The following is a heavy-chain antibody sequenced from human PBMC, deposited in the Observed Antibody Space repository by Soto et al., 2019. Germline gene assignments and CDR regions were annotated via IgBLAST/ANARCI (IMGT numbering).Heavy chain of an antibody. CDR1: GGSISSGDYY. Sequence: PSETLSLTCSVSGGSISSGDYYWTWIRQPPGKGLEWIGYISYSGSTFYNPSLKRRVTISVDRSKNQFSLKLSSVTAADTAVYYCATGQAAAPAMDVWGQGTTVTVFS. D-gene: IGHD6-13*01. CDR3: ATGQAAAPAMDV. J-gene: IGHJ6*02. V-gene: IGHV4-30-4*01. CDR2: ISYSGST.